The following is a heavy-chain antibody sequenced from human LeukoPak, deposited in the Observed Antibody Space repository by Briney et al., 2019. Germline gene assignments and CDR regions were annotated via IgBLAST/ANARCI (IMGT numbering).Heavy chain of an antibody. CDR2: IYYSGST. D-gene: IGHD6-19*01. Sequence: SVTLSLTCTVSGGSISSYYWSWIRQPPGKGLEWIGYIYYSGSTNYNPSLKSRVTISVDTSKNQFSLKLSSVTAADTAVYYCARGRLGQWLVGYYYYYYMDVWGKGTTVTVSS. CDR3: ARGRLGQWLVGYYYYYYMDV. CDR1: GGSISSYY. V-gene: IGHV4-59*01. J-gene: IGHJ6*03.